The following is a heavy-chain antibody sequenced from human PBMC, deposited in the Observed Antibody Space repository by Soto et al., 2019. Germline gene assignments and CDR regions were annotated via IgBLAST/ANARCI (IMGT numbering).Heavy chain of an antibody. V-gene: IGHV3-23*01. CDR1: GFTFSSYA. CDR2: ISGSGGST. CDR3: AKDILLYQLLLYPMNDAFYI. Sequence: EVQLLESGGGLVQPGGSLRLSCAASGFTFSSYAMSWVRQAPGKGLEWVSAISGSGGSTYYADSVKGRFTISRDNSKNTLYLQMNSLRAEDTAVYYCAKDILLYQLLLYPMNDAFYIWGQGTMVTVS. D-gene: IGHD2-2*02. J-gene: IGHJ3*02.